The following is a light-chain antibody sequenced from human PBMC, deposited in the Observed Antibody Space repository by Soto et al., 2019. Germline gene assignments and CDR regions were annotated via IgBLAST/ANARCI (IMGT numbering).Light chain of an antibody. CDR3: QQYGPLPQNS. V-gene: IGKV3-20*01. CDR2: DAS. CDR1: QTLSNNY. J-gene: IGKJ4*01. Sequence: EIVLTQSPGTQSLSPGERATLSCRASQTLSNNYLAWYQQKPGQAPRFLISDASRRASGTPDRFSGSGSGTDFTLTISRLEPEDFAVYYCQQYGPLPQNSFGGGTKVEI.